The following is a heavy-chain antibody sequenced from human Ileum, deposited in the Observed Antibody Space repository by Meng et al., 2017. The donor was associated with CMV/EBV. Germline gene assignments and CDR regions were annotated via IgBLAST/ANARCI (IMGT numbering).Heavy chain of an antibody. CDR3: ARAISGHYYVP. CDR1: GGSISSGDYY. D-gene: IGHD3-22*01. Sequence: QVQLPESGPGLVKPSQTLSLTCTVSGGSISSGDYYWSWIREPPGKGLEWIGYINYRGTTYYNPSLKSRLTISVDTSNNQFSLILSSVTAADTALYYCARAISGHYYVPWGQGTLVTVSS. V-gene: IGHV4-30-4*08. CDR2: INYRGTT. J-gene: IGHJ1*01.